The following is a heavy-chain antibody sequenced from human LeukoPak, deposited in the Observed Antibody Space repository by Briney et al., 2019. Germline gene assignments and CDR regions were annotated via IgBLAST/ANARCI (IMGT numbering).Heavy chain of an antibody. CDR2: ISYDGSNK. D-gene: IGHD2-2*01. J-gene: IGHJ6*02. V-gene: IGHV3-30-3*01. CDR3: ARVYCSSTSCTLYGMDV. Sequence: PGRSLRLSCAASGFTFSSYAMHWVRQAPGKGLEWVAVISYDGSNKYYADSVKGRFTISRDNSKNTLYLQMNSLRAEDTAVYYCARVYCSSTSCTLYGMDVWGQGTTVTVSS. CDR1: GFTFSSYA.